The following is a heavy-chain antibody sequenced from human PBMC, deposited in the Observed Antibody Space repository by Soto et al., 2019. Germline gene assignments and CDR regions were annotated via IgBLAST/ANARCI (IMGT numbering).Heavy chain of an antibody. D-gene: IGHD6-19*01. J-gene: IGHJ6*02. CDR2: IRRKANSYTT. CDR1: GLIFSDYH. V-gene: IGHV3-72*01. Sequence: EVQLVESGGGLVQPGGSLRLSCAASGLIFSDYHMDWVRQAPGKGLEWVGRIRRKANSYTTEYAASVKGRFTISRDDSKNSVYSQMNSLKSEDTAVYYCAMLGGWSGGSSGMDVWGQGTTVTVSS. CDR3: AMLGGWSGGSSGMDV.